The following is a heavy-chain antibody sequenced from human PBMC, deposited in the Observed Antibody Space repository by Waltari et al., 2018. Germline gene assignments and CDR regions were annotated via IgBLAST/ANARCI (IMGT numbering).Heavy chain of an antibody. CDR1: GFTFADYG. D-gene: IGHD3-3*01. CDR3: ARVEGSFWSGYRFDS. V-gene: IGHV3-49*04. Sequence: EVRLVESGGGLGEPGRSLRLSCSTSGFTFADYGISWVRQAPGKGLEWVGFIRSKTYYGTAEYAASMKGRFIISRDDSKSVAYLQMNNLKPEDTAVYYCARVEGSFWSGYRFDSWGQGTPVTVSS. J-gene: IGHJ4*02. CDR2: IRSKTYYGTA.